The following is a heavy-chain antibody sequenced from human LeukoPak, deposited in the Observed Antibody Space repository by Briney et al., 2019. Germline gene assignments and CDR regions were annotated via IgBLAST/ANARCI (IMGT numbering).Heavy chain of an antibody. V-gene: IGHV4-34*08. CDR1: GGTFTGFY. D-gene: IGHD1-26*01. CDR3: AKSEWDSGGPYYSFGMDV. CDR2: INHSRST. Sequence: SETLSLTCAVRGGTFTGFYWIWVRQPPGKGLEWVWEINHSRSTYYNPSLKSRVTMSVDTSKSQFSLKLTSVTAAGTGVYDCAKSEWDSGGPYYSFGMDVWGQGTTVTVS. J-gene: IGHJ6*02.